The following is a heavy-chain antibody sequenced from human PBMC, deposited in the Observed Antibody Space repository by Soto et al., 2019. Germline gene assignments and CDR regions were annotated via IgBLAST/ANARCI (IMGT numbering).Heavy chain of an antibody. V-gene: IGHV3-23*01. CDR3: AKELGYCSGGSCSDFDY. D-gene: IGHD2-15*01. CDR1: GFTFSSYA. Sequence: EVQLLESGGGLVQPGGSLRLSCAASGFTFSSYAMSWVRQAPGKGLEWVSAISGSGGSTYYADSVKGRFTISRDNSKNTLYLQMNSLRAEDTAVYYCAKELGYCSGGSCSDFDYWGQGTLVTVSS. J-gene: IGHJ4*02. CDR2: ISGSGGST.